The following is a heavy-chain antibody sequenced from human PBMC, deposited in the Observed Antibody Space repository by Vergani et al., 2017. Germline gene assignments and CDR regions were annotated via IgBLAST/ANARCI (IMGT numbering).Heavy chain of an antibody. CDR2: ISYDGSNK. J-gene: IGHJ6*03. CDR3: AKEGNYDILTGYTGFYYYYMDV. CDR1: GFTFSSYG. D-gene: IGHD3-9*01. Sequence: QVQLVESGGGVVQPGRSLRLSCAASGFTFSSYGMHWVRQAPGKGLEWVAVISYDGSNKYYADSVKGRFTISSDNSKNTLYLQMNSLRAEDTAVYYCAKEGNYDILTGYTGFYYYYMDVWGKGTTVTVSS. V-gene: IGHV3-30*18.